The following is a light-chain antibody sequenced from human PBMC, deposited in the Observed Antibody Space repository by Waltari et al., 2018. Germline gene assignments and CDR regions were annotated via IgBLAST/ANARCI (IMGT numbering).Light chain of an antibody. CDR2: GAS. Sequence: EIVLTQSPGTLSLSPGERATLSCRASQSVSSSYFAWYQQKPGQAPRLLIDGASTRATGIPDRFSGSGSGTDCTLTISRLETEDFAVYYCQQYGTSLFTFGQGTKLEIK. V-gene: IGKV3-20*01. CDR3: QQYGTSLFT. J-gene: IGKJ2*01. CDR1: QSVSSSY.